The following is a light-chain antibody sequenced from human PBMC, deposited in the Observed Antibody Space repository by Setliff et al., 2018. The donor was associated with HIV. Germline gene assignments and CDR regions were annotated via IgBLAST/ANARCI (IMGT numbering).Light chain of an antibody. CDR3: SASRPSRTLVV. Sequence: QSVLPQPASVSGSPGQSITISCTGTNSDIGGYNYVSWYQQLPGEAPKLIIFQLINRPSGVSDRFSGSKSGNTASLTISGLQAEDEADYYCSASRPSRTLVVFGTGTKVTV. CDR2: QLI. V-gene: IGLV2-14*01. J-gene: IGLJ1*01. CDR1: NSDIGGYNY.